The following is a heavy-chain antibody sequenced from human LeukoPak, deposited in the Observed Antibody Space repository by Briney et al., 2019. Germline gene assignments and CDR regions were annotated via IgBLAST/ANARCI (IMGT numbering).Heavy chain of an antibody. V-gene: IGHV3-7*01. Sequence: PGGSLRLSCAASGFTFSSYWMSWVRQAPGKGLEWVANIKQDGSEKYYVDSVKGRFTISRDNAKNSLYLQMNSLRAEDTAVYYCARDPRAYYYGSGSYEPSDYWGQGTLVTVSS. CDR3: ARDPRAYYYGSGSYEPSDY. D-gene: IGHD3-10*01. CDR1: GFTFSSYW. J-gene: IGHJ4*02. CDR2: IKQDGSEK.